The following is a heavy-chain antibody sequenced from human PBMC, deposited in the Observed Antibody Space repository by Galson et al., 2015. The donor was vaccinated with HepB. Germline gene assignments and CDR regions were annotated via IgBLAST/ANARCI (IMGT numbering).Heavy chain of an antibody. CDR3: ARDAPEYPVTRGVHKYYFDY. D-gene: IGHD4-23*01. V-gene: IGHV1-69*13. CDR2: IIPIFGTA. J-gene: IGHJ4*02. Sequence: SVKVSCKASGGTFSSYAISWVRQAPGQGLEWMGGIIPIFGTANYAQKFQGRVTITADESTSTAYMELSSLRSEDTAVYYCARDAPEYPVTRGVHKYYFDYWGQGTLVTVSS. CDR1: GGTFSSYA.